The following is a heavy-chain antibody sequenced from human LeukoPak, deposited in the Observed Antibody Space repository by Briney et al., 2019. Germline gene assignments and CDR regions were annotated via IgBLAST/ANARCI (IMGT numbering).Heavy chain of an antibody. CDR3: ARDLGLTISANWFDP. V-gene: IGHV4-38-2*02. J-gene: IGHJ5*02. CDR2: VYHTGAT. CDR1: GYSISSGYL. Sequence: PSETLSLTCGVSGYSISSGYLWVWIRQPPGKGLEWIGSVYHTGATYYNPSLRSPVTISVDTSNNQFSLELNSVTAADTAVYYCARDLGLTISANWFDPCGQGTLVTVSS. D-gene: IGHD3-9*01.